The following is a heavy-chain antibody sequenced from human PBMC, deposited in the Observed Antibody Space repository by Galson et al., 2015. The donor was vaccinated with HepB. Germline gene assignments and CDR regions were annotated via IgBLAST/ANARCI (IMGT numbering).Heavy chain of an antibody. Sequence: TLSLTCTVSGGSISSGTYYWRWIRQPPGKGLEWIGYIYYTGITYYKASLKSRVTISLDTSKNQFSLKLSSVTAADTAVYYCARVPFMGVPYYYYMDVWGKGTTVTVSS. V-gene: IGHV4-31*03. D-gene: IGHD1-26*01. CDR2: IYYTGIT. CDR1: GGSISSGTYY. CDR3: ARVPFMGVPYYYYMDV. J-gene: IGHJ6*03.